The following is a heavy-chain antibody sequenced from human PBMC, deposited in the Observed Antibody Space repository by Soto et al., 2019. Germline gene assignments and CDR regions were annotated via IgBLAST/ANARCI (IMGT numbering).Heavy chain of an antibody. CDR1: GGSISSGGYY. Sequence: SETLSLTCTVSGGSISSGGYYWGWIRQHPGKGLEWIGCIYYSGSTYYNPSLKSRVTISVDTSKNQFSLKLSSVTAADTAVYYCARVLRFLEWPPYYFDYWGQGTLVTVSS. CDR2: IYYSGST. J-gene: IGHJ4*02. CDR3: ARVLRFLEWPPYYFDY. V-gene: IGHV4-39*01. D-gene: IGHD3-3*01.